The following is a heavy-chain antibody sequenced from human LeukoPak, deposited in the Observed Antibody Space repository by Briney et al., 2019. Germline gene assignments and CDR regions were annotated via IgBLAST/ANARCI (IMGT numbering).Heavy chain of an antibody. Sequence: ETLSLTCTVSGGSISSYYWSWVRQAPGKGLEWVSAISGSGGSTYYADSVKGRFTISRDNSKNTLYLQMNSLSAEDTAVYYCAKGNPELLSVFDYWGQGTLVTVSS. CDR1: GGSISSYY. D-gene: IGHD1-26*01. CDR3: AKGNPELLSVFDY. CDR2: ISGSGGST. J-gene: IGHJ4*02. V-gene: IGHV3-23*01.